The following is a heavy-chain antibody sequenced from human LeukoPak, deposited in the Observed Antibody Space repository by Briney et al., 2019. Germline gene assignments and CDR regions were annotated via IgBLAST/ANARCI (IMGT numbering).Heavy chain of an antibody. CDR2: VNPQNGDT. V-gene: IGHV1-2*02. D-gene: IGHD2-2*01. Sequence: ASVKVSCEASGYSFTATYMHWVRQAPGQGLEWMGWVNPQNGDTQYAQKFQGRVTMTRDTSINTVYMEMTSLRSDDTAVYYCAPDSTTYPWGQGTMVTVSS. CDR1: GYSFTATY. CDR3: APDSTTYP. J-gene: IGHJ3*01.